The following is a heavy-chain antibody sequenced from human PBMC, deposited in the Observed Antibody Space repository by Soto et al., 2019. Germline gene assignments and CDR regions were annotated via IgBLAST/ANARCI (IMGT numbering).Heavy chain of an antibody. V-gene: IGHV1-69*01. CDR3: PINEERDVSTFDY. CDR2: IIPIFGTA. J-gene: IGHJ4*02. CDR1: GGIFTRYD. D-gene: IGHD3-10*02. Sequence: QVQLVQSGAEVTTPGSSVKVSCKASGGIFTRYDIRWVRQAPGQGLEWMGAIIPIFGTANYAQKFQGRVTITADATTSTAYMELSSLRSEDTAMYYCPINEERDVSTFDYWGQGTLVTVSS.